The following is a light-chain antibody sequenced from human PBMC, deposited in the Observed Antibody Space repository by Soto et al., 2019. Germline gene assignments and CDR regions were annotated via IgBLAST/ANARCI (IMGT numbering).Light chain of an antibody. Sequence: QSVLSQPASVSVSPGQSITISCTGTSRDGGGYNYVSWYQHHPGKAPKLMIYEVSNRPSGVSNRFSGSKSGNTASLTISGLQAEDEADYYCSSYTSISTHVFGTGTTVTVL. CDR2: EVS. CDR3: SSYTSISTHV. CDR1: SRDGGGYNY. J-gene: IGLJ1*01. V-gene: IGLV2-14*01.